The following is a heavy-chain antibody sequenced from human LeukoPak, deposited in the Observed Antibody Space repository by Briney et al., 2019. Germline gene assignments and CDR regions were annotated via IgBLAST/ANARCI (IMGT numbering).Heavy chain of an antibody. J-gene: IGHJ4*02. CDR1: GFTFDDYG. Sequence: PGESLRLSCAASGFTFDDYGMSWVRQAPGKGLEWVSGINWNGGSTGYADSVKGRFTISRDNAKNSLYLQMNSLRAEDTALYYCARVGDVITFGGVIGPFDYWGQGTLVTVSS. CDR3: ARVGDVITFGGVIGPFDY. V-gene: IGHV3-20*04. D-gene: IGHD3-16*02. CDR2: INWNGGST.